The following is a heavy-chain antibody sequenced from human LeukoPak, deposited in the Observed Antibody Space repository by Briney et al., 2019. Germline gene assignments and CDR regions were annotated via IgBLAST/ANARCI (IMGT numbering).Heavy chain of an antibody. Sequence: ASVKVSCKASEYTFSVYHIHWVRLAPGQGLEWMAWINPSGGGTSYAQKFQGRVTMTRDTSTSTVYMELSSLRSEDTAVYYCAREAAAGTTSFDYWGQGTLVTVSS. J-gene: IGHJ4*02. CDR3: AREAAAGTTSFDY. CDR2: INPSGGGT. V-gene: IGHV1-46*01. D-gene: IGHD6-13*01. CDR1: EYTFSVYH.